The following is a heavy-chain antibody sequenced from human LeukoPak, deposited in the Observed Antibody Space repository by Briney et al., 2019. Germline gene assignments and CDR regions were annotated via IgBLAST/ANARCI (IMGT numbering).Heavy chain of an antibody. D-gene: IGHD1-26*01. J-gene: IGHJ6*02. CDR1: GNRSTNNL. CDR2: IYPGDSET. CDR3: ARPPLGIDGVDV. V-gene: IGHV5-51*07. Sequence: GEALKISCTSSGNRSTNNLNGWVHPTPREGLEWMGIIYPGDSETRYSPSFQGQVTISADKSISTAYLQWSSLKASDTAMYFCARPPLGIDGVDVWGQGTTVTVSS.